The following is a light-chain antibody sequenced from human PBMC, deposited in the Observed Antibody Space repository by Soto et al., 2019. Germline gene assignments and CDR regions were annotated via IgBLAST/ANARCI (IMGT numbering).Light chain of an antibody. CDR1: QSVSSNS. CDR2: GAS. Sequence: EIVLSQFPGTLSLSQWEMATLSCRASQSVSSNSLAWHQQKPGQAPRILIFGASSRATGIPDRFSGSGSGTDFTLTISRLEPEVVAVYYCQQYGSSGTFGQGTKVDI. J-gene: IGKJ1*01. CDR3: QQYGSSGT. V-gene: IGKV3-20*01.